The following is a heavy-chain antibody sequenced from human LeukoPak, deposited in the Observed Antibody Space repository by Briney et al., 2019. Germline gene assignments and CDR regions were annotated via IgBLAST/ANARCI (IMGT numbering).Heavy chain of an antibody. Sequence: PSETLSLTCTVSGGSISSSSYYWGWIRQPPGKGLEWIGSIYYSGSTYYNPSLKSRVTISVDTSKNQFSLKPSSVTAADTAVYYCARHVGIAVAGPGDYWGQGTLVTVSS. J-gene: IGHJ4*02. CDR3: ARHVGIAVAGPGDY. CDR2: IYYSGST. CDR1: GGSISSSSYY. D-gene: IGHD6-19*01. V-gene: IGHV4-39*01.